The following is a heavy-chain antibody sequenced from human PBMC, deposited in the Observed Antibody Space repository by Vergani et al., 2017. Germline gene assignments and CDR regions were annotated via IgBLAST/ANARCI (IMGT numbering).Heavy chain of an antibody. CDR3: ARGRCSTVCMDV. D-gene: IGHD6-13*01. V-gene: IGHV4-34*01. CDR2: INHSGST. CDR1: GGSFSGYY. J-gene: IGHJ6*03. Sequence: QVQLQQWGAGLLKPSETLSLTCAVYGGSFSGYYWSWIGQPPGKGLEWIGEINHSGSTNYNPSLKSRVTISVDTSKNQFSLKLSSVTAADTAVYYCARGRCSTVCMDVWGKGTTVTVSS.